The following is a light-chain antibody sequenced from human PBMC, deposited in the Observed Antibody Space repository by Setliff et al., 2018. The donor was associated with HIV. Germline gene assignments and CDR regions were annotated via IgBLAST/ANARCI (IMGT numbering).Light chain of an antibody. J-gene: IGLJ1*01. CDR1: SSNIGRNT. V-gene: IGLV1-44*01. CDR3: AVWGDRLSGYV. Sequence: QSVLTQPPSASGTPGQRVTVSCSGSSSNIGRNTVNWYQQLPRTTPKLLIYSNNQRPSGVPGRFSGSKSGTSASLAISGLQSEDEADYYCAVWGDRLSGYVFGTGTKVTVL. CDR2: SNN.